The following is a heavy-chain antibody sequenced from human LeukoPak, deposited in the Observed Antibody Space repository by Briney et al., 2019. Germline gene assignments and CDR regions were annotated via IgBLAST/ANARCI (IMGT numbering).Heavy chain of an antibody. J-gene: IGHJ4*02. CDR2: IYSGGSP. Sequence: GGSLRLSCGASGFTVSNNYMSWVRQAPGKGLEWVSVIYSGGSPYYADSVKGRFTISRDNSKNTLYLQMNSLRAEDSAVYYCARDRYSYGYALDCWGQGTLVTVSS. CDR3: ARDRYSYGYALDC. V-gene: IGHV3-66*02. CDR1: GFTVSNNY. D-gene: IGHD5-18*01.